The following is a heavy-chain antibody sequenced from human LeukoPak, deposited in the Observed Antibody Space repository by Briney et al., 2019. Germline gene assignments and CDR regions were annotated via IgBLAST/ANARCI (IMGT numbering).Heavy chain of an antibody. J-gene: IGHJ5*02. CDR2: MNPNSGNT. CDR3: ARGGDIVATGDWFDP. V-gene: IGHV1-8*03. CDR1: GYTFTSYD. Sequence: ASVKVSRRASGYTFTSYDINWVRQATGQGLEWMAWMNPNSGNTGYAQKFQGRVTITRNTSISTAYMELSSLRSEDTGGYCCARGGDIVATGDWFDPWGQGTLVTVSS. D-gene: IGHD5-12*01.